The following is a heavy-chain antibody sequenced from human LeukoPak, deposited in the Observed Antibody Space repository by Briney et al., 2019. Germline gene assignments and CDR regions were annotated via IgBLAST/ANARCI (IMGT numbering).Heavy chain of an antibody. CDR2: ISGSGGST. J-gene: IGHJ6*02. D-gene: IGHD3-10*01. CDR3: AKDSMVRGVTDYYYGMDV. V-gene: IGHV3-23*01. CDR1: GFTFSHFG. Sequence: GGSLRLSCTASGFTFSHFGMHWVRQAPGKGLEWVSAISGSGGSTYYADSVKGRFTITRDNSKNTLYLQMNSLRAEDTAVYYCAKDSMVRGVTDYYYGMDVWGQGTTVTVSS.